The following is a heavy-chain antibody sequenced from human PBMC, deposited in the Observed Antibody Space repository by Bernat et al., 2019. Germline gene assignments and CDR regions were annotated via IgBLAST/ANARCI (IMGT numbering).Heavy chain of an antibody. D-gene: IGHD2-2*01. J-gene: IGHJ6*03. V-gene: IGHV3-15*01. CDR1: GFTFSNAW. CDR2: IKSKTDGGTT. Sequence: EVQLVESGGGLVKPGGSLRLSCAASGFTFSNAWMSWVRQAPGKGLEWGGRIKSKTDGGTTDYAAPVKGRFTISRDDSKNTLYLQMNSLKTDDTAVYYCTADIVVVPAAIHYYYMDVWGKGTTVTVSS. CDR3: TADIVVVPAAIHYYYMDV.